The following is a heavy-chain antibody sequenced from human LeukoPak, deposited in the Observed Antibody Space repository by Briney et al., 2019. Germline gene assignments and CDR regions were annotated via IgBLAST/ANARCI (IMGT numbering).Heavy chain of an antibody. CDR2: ISSSGTYV. CDR3: ARASSKQLAGYLPDGFDI. V-gene: IGHV3-21*01. D-gene: IGHD3-9*01. CDR1: GFTFSSYS. J-gene: IGHJ3*02. Sequence: GSLRLSCAASGFTFSSYSMHWVRQAPGKGLEWVSSISSSGTYVYYADSVKGRFTISRDNAKNSLSLQMNSLRADDAAVYYCARASSKQLAGYLPDGFDIWGQGTMVTVSS.